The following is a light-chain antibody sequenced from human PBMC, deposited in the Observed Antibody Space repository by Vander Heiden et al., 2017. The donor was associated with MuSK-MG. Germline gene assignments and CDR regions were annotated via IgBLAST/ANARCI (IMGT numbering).Light chain of an antibody. CDR1: SSNIGAGYD. V-gene: IGLV1-40*01. J-gene: IGLJ2*01. CDR3: QSYDNSLSGSGV. CDR2: GNN. Sequence: QSVLTQPPSVSGAPGQRVTIACTGTSSNIGAGYDVHCYQQFLGPPPNLLLYGNNNRPSGVSDRFSGSKSGTSASLAITGLQAEDEADYYCQSYDNSLSGSGVFGGGTKLTVL.